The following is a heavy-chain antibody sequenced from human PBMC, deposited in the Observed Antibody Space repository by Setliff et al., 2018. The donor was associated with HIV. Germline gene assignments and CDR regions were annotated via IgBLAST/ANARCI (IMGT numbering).Heavy chain of an antibody. V-gene: IGHV4-61*01. CDR2: IYYSGTT. Sequence: SETLSLTCTVSGDSISSGNYYWSWIRQPPGKGLEWIGYIYYSGTTKYNPSLKSRVTISVDTSKNQFSLKLSSVTAADTALYYCASEAWTSYRSSSGYYYYYMDVWGKGTTVTVSS. J-gene: IGHJ6*03. D-gene: IGHD6-6*01. CDR3: ASEAWTSYRSSSGYYYYYMDV. CDR1: GDSISSGNYY.